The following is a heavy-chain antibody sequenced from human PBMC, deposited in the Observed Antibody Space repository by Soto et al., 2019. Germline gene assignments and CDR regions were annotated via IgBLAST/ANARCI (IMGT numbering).Heavy chain of an antibody. Sequence: GGSLRLSCAASGFTFSSYGMHWVRQAPGKGLEWVAVISYDGSNKYYADSVKGRFTISRDNSKNTLYLQMNSLRAEDTAVYYCAKDSTPLYDSSGYNPFDYWGQGTLV. V-gene: IGHV3-30*18. J-gene: IGHJ4*02. CDR1: GFTFSSYG. D-gene: IGHD3-22*01. CDR3: AKDSTPLYDSSGYNPFDY. CDR2: ISYDGSNK.